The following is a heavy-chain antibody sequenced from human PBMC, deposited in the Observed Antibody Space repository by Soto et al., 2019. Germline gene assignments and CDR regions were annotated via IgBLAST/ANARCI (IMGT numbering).Heavy chain of an antibody. CDR2: FNPNSGGT. V-gene: IGHV1-2*02. Sequence: QVQVVQSGAEVKKPGASVKVSCKASGYTFTGYQMHWVRQAPGQGLECMGWFNPNSGGTNYAQKFQGRVTITADESTSTAYMELSSLRSEDTAVYYCARVPLGYYYGSGSYAAGAFDIWGQGTMVTVSS. D-gene: IGHD3-10*01. CDR3: ARVPLGYYYGSGSYAAGAFDI. CDR1: GYTFTGYQ. J-gene: IGHJ3*02.